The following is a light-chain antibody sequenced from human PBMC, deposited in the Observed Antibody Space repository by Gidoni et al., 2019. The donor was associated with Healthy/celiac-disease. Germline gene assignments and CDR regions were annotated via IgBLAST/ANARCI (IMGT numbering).Light chain of an antibody. CDR3: CSYAGTYTLV. Sequence: QSALTQPRSVSGSPGQSVTISCTGTSSDVGGHNYVSWYQQHPGKAPKLMLYDVTERPSGVPDRFSGSKSGNTASLTISGLQAEDEADYYCCSYAGTYTLVFGTGTKVTVL. CDR1: SSDVGGHNY. V-gene: IGLV2-11*01. J-gene: IGLJ1*01. CDR2: DVT.